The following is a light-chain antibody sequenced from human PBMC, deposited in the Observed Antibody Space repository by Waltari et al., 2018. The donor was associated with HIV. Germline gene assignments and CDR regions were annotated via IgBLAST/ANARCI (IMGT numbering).Light chain of an antibody. CDR1: SPSIGTNP. CDR3: AVCDDSLRSGL. V-gene: IGLV1-44*01. J-gene: IGLJ3*02. CDR2: PKS. Sequence: QSVLTQPPSASGTPGQRVNISCSGGSPSIGTNPVHRYRPLPGEAPKLLLFPKSQRPAGVPDPFSGSKSVTSASRAISGLQSEDEADFYCAVCDDSLRSGLFGGGTRLTVL.